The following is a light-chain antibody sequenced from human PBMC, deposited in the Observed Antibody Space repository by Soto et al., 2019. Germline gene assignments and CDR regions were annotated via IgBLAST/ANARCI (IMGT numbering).Light chain of an antibody. V-gene: IGLV2-23*01. CDR1: SSDVGSYNL. J-gene: IGLJ1*01. Sequence: QSVLTQPASVSGSPGQSITISCTGTSSDVGSYNLVSWYQQHPGKAPKLMIYEGSKRPSGVSNRFSGSKSGNTASLTISGLQAEDEADYYCCSYAGSSTLYVFGNATTVTVL. CDR3: CSYAGSSTLYV. CDR2: EGS.